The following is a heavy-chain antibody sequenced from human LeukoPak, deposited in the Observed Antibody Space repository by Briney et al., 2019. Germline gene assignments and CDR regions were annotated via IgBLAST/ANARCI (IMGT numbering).Heavy chain of an antibody. V-gene: IGHV4-59*01. J-gene: IGHJ4*02. CDR2: IYYSGST. CDR1: GGSFSGYY. CDR3: ARNNYDSSGYYSD. Sequence: PSETLSLTCAVYGGSFSGYYWSWIRQPPGKGLEWIGYIYYSGSTNYNPSLKSRVTISVDTSKNQFSLKLSSVTAADTAVYYCARNNYDSSGYYSDWGQGTLVTVSS. D-gene: IGHD3-22*01.